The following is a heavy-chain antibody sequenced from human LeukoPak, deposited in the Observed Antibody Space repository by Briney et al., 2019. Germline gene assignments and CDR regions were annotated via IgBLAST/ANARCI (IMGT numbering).Heavy chain of an antibody. J-gene: IGHJ4*02. CDR2: IIPILGIA. CDR1: GGTFSSYA. V-gene: IGHV1-69*04. Sequence: ASVKVYCKASGGTFSSYAISWVRQAPGQGLEWMGRIIPILGIANYAQKFQGRVTITADKSTSTAYMELSSLRSEDTAVYYCAIAVAGTLDYWGQGTLVTVSS. D-gene: IGHD6-19*01. CDR3: AIAVAGTLDY.